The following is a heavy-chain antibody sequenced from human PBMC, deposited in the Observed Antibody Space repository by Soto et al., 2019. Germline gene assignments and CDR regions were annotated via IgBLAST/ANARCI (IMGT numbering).Heavy chain of an antibody. D-gene: IGHD1-20*01. V-gene: IGHV4-31*03. J-gene: IGHJ6*02. CDR1: GGSISSGGYY. CDR2: IYYSGST. CDR3: ARVGYNWNAGYYYGMDV. Sequence: QVQLQESGPGLVKPSQTLSLTCTVSGGSISSGGYYWSWIRQHPGKGLEWIGYIYYSGSTYYNPSLKSRGTISVETSKNQFSLKLSSVTAADTAGYYCARVGYNWNAGYYYGMDVWGQGTAVTVS.